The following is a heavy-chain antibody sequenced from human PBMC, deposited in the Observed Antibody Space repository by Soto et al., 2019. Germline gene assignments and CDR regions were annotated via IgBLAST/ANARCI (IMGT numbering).Heavy chain of an antibody. Sequence: PGGSLRLSCAASGFTFSSYAMHWVRQAPGKGLEWVAVISYDGSNKYYADSVKGRFTISRDNSKNTLYLQMNSLRAEDTAVYYCARGAGIAAAGFYYYYGMDVWGQGTTVTVSS. D-gene: IGHD6-13*01. CDR3: ARGAGIAAAGFYYYYGMDV. V-gene: IGHV3-30-3*01. J-gene: IGHJ6*02. CDR1: GFTFSSYA. CDR2: ISYDGSNK.